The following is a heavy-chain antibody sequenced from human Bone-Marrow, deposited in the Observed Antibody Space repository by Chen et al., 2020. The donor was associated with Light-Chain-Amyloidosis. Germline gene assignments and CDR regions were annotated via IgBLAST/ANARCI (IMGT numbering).Heavy chain of an antibody. D-gene: IGHD3-22*01. CDR2: ISYDGSNK. Sequence: QVQLVESGVGVVQPGRSLRLSCAASGSPFSSYGMNWVRQAPGKGLEWVAVISYDGSNKYYADSVKGRFTISRDNSKNTLYLQMNSLRAEDTAVYYCAKGGYYDRTPDSFDIWGQGTMVTVSS. V-gene: IGHV3-30*18. J-gene: IGHJ3*02. CDR3: AKGGYYDRTPDSFDI. CDR1: GSPFSSYG.